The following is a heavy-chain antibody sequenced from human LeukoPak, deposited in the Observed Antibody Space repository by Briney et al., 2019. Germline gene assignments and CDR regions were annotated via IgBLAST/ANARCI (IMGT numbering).Heavy chain of an antibody. CDR2: IYYRGST. J-gene: IGHJ2*01. D-gene: IGHD2-15*01. CDR1: GGPLTSYY. Sequence: SETLSLTCAVSGGPLTSYYWSWIRQPPGKGLEWIGFIYYRGSTNYNPSLKSRVTISVDRSKNQFSLQLSSVTAADTAVYYCASLSGSWPLDLWGRGTLVTVSS. V-gene: IGHV4-59*12. CDR3: ASLSGSWPLDL.